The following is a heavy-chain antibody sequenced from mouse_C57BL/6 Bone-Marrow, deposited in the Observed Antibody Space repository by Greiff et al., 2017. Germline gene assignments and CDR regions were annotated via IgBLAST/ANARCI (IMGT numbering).Heavy chain of an antibody. Sequence: QVQLQQPGAELVKPGASVKVSCKASGYTFTSYWMHWVKQRPGQGLEWIGRIHPSDSDTNYNQKFKGKATLTVDKSSSTAYMQLSRLTSEDSAVYYCAIHYYGSSLFDYWGQGTTLTVSS. CDR2: IHPSDSDT. D-gene: IGHD1-1*01. V-gene: IGHV1-74*01. CDR3: AIHYYGSSLFDY. J-gene: IGHJ2*01. CDR1: GYTFTSYW.